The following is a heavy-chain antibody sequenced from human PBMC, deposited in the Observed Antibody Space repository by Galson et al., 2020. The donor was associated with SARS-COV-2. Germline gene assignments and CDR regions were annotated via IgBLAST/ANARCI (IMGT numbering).Heavy chain of an antibody. CDR2: ISWNSVSI. V-gene: IGHV3-9*01. Sequence: SLKISCAASGFTFDDYAMHWVRQAQGKGLDWVSGISWNSVSIGYADSVKGRFTISRDNAKNSLYLQMNSLRAEDTALYYCAKDSGYYYYMDVWGKGTTVTVSS. J-gene: IGHJ6*03. CDR1: GFTFDDYA. CDR3: AKDSGYYYYMDV.